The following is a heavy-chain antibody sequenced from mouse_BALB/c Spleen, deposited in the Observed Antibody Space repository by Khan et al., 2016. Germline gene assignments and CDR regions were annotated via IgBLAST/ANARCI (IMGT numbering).Heavy chain of an antibody. V-gene: IGHV1S34*01. CDR2: ISCYNGAT. CDR1: GYSFTGYY. Sequence: LVKTGASVKISCKASGYSFTGYYMHWVKQSHGKSLEWFGYISCYNGATNYNQKFTGKATFTVDTSSSTAYMQFNSLTSEDSAVYYCARRDYDGYYAMDYWGQGTPVSVSS. J-gene: IGHJ4*01. D-gene: IGHD2-4*01. CDR3: ARRDYDGYYAMDY.